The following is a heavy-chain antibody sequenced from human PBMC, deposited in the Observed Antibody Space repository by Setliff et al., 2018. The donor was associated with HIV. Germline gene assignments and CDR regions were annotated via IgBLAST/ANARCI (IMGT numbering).Heavy chain of an antibody. Sequence: SETLSLTCTVSGDSISTDYWTWIRQPPGKGLEWIGYIYNSASTSYNPSLKSRVTISINTSKKQVSLKLSSVTAADTAVYYCARGLSFYDPGGFDYWGQGTLVTVSS. V-gene: IGHV4-4*09. CDR3: ARGLSFYDPGGFDY. J-gene: IGHJ4*02. CDR2: IYNSAST. D-gene: IGHD3-22*01. CDR1: GDSISTDY.